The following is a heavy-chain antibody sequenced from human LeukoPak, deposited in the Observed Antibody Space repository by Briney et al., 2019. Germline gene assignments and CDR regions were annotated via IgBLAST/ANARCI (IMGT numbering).Heavy chain of an antibody. CDR2: ISSRNNYI. Sequence: GGSLRLSCAASGFTFSTYSMNWVRQAPGKGLERVSSISSRNNYIYYADSVKGRFTISRDNSKSTLYIQMNSLRAEDTAVYYCARAKPKNMVRGLIMRRESRYYFDYWGQGTLVTVSS. V-gene: IGHV3-21*04. J-gene: IGHJ4*02. D-gene: IGHD3-10*01. CDR1: GFTFSTYS. CDR3: ARAKPKNMVRGLIMRRESRYYFDY.